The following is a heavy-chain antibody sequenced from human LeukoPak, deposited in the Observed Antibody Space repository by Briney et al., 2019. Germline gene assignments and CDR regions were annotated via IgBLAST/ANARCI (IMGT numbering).Heavy chain of an antibody. CDR1: GFTFSSYA. V-gene: IGHV3-23*01. CDR3: ARAREIRLRDGYAGSGFDY. CDR2: ISGSGGST. D-gene: IGHD5-24*01. J-gene: IGHJ4*02. Sequence: GGSLRLSCAASGFTFSSYAMSWVRQAPGKGLEWVSAISGSGGSTYYADSVKGRFTISRDNSKNTLYLQMNSLRAEDTAVYYCARAREIRLRDGYAGSGFDYWGQGTLVTVSS.